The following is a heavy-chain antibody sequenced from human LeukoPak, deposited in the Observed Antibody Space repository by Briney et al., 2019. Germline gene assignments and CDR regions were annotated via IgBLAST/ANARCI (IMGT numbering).Heavy chain of an antibody. J-gene: IGHJ4*02. Sequence: SETLSLTCDVSGYSLSSGYYWGWIRQPPGKGLEWIGSIYQSGNSYQKSSLKSRLTLSVDTSKNNFPLKVVSATAADTAVYYCARSPSRYNWNFDYWGQGILVTVAS. CDR3: ARSPSRYNWNFDY. CDR1: GYSLSSGYY. CDR2: IYQSGNS. D-gene: IGHD1-20*01. V-gene: IGHV4-38-2*01.